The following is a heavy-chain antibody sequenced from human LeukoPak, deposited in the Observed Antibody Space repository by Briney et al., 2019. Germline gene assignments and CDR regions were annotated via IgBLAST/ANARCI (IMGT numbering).Heavy chain of an antibody. J-gene: IGHJ6*03. CDR2: INPSDGAT. Sequence: ASVKVSCKASGYTFTKYYIHWVRQAPGQGLEWMGMINPSDGATTYAQRFQGRVTMTRDMSTTAVYVDLRSLGSEDTAVYCCAIEWTGGMRGNLGGLFASYYTYYYMDVWGRGTTVTVSS. D-gene: IGHD3-16*01. V-gene: IGHV1-46*01. CDR3: AIEWTGGMRGNLGGLFASYYTYYYMDV. CDR1: GYTFTKYY.